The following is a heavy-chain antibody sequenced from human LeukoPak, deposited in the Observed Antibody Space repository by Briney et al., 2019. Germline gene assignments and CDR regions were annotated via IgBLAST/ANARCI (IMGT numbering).Heavy chain of an antibody. J-gene: IGHJ3*02. D-gene: IGHD6-13*01. V-gene: IGHV4-59*08. CDR3: ARHPSNSWYGNAFDI. CDR2: IYYRGST. CDR1: GGSISSYY. Sequence: PSETLSLTCTVSGGSISSYYWSWIRQPPGKGLEWIGYIYYRGSTNYNPSLKSRVTISVDTSKNQFSLKLSSVTAADTAVYYCARHPSNSWYGNAFDIWGQGTMVTVSS.